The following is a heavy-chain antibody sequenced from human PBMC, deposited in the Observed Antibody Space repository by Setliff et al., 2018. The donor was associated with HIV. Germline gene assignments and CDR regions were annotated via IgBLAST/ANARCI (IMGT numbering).Heavy chain of an antibody. J-gene: IGHJ4*02. CDR3: AAGYCGGDCYSRQSYFDY. V-gene: IGHV1-2*02. D-gene: IGHD2-21*02. Sequence: ASVKVSCKASGYTFAGYGIHWVRQAPGQGLEWMGWINPNSGGTNYEQKFQGRVTMTRDTSISTAYMELSSLRSEDTAVYYCAAGYCGGDCYSRQSYFDYWGQGTLVTVSS. CDR2: INPNSGGT. CDR1: GYTFAGYG.